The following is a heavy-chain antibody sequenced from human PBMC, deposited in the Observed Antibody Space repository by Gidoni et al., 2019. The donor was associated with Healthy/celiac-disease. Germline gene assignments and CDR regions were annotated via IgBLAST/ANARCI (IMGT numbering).Heavy chain of an antibody. D-gene: IGHD2-15*01. CDR2: ISWNSGSI. CDR1: AFTFDYDA. CDR3: AKDRILLGYYYYGMDV. Sequence: EVQLVESGGGLVQPGRSLRLTCAASAFTFDYDAMHWVRQAPGQGLEWVSGISWNSGSIGYADSVKGRFTISRDNAKNSLYLQMNSLRAEDTALYYCAKDRILLGYYYYGMDVRGQGTTVTVSS. J-gene: IGHJ6*02. V-gene: IGHV3-9*01.